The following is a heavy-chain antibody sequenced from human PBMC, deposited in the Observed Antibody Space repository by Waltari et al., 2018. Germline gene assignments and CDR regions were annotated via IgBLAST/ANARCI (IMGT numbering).Heavy chain of an antibody. J-gene: IGHJ4*02. CDR2: IIPIFGTA. CDR3: ARERTGYCSGGSCPLGY. CDR1: GGTFSSYA. V-gene: IGHV1-69*14. D-gene: IGHD2-15*01. Sequence: QVQLVQSGAEVKKPGSSVKVSCKASGGTFSSYAISWVRQAPGQGLGGMGGIIPIFGTANDAQKFQGRVTITADKSTSTAYMELSSLRSEDTAVYYCARERTGYCSGGSCPLGYWGQGTLVTVSS.